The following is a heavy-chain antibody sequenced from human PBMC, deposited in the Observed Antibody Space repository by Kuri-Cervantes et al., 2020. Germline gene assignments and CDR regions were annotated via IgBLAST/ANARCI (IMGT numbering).Heavy chain of an antibody. D-gene: IGHD3-16*01. CDR1: GYTFTGYY. CDR3: ARALHYDREGDDI. V-gene: IGHV1-2*02. Sequence: ASVKVSCKASGYTFTGYYMHWVRQAPGQGLEWLGWINPSGATHYPQNFRDRVSMTRDTPITTAYMELTSLRSDDTAVYYCARALHYDREGDDIWGQGTMVTVSS. CDR2: INPSGAT. J-gene: IGHJ3*02.